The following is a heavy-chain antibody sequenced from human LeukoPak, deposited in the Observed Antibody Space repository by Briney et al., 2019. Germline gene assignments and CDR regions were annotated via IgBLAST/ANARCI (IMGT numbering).Heavy chain of an antibody. CDR2: INPNSGGT. V-gene: IGHV1-2*02. D-gene: IGHD4-11*01. CDR1: GYTFTGYY. J-gene: IGHJ3*02. Sequence: GASVKFSCKASGYTFTGYYMHRVRQAPGQGLEWMGWINPNSGGTNYAQKFQGRVTMTRDTSISTAYMELSRLRSDDTAVYYCARGGHVRTTVTPEDAFDIWGQGTMVTVSS. CDR3: ARGGHVRTTVTPEDAFDI.